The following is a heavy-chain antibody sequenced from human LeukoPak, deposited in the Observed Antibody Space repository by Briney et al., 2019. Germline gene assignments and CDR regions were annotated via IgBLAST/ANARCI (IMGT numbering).Heavy chain of an antibody. Sequence: SETLSLTCAVSGYSISPDYYWGWIRHSPGKGLEWIVSVSHTGRTYYNPSLKSRITISLDTSKNQFSLDLSSVTAADTAVYYCVRDPNYAYFDSWGQGTLVTVSS. D-gene: IGHD2-2*01. CDR2: VSHTGRT. CDR3: VRDPNYAYFDS. J-gene: IGHJ4*02. V-gene: IGHV4-38-2*02. CDR1: GYSISPDYY.